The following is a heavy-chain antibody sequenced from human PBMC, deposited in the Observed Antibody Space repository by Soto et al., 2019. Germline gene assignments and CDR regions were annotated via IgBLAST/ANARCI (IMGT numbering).Heavy chain of an antibody. Sequence: EVQLLESGGGLVQPGGSLRLACAASGFTFSSYAMSWVRQAPGKGLEWVSSISGSGGNTYYADSVKGRFTISRDNSKKTLDRQMNSLRAEDTAFDYCAKDRGSGGAQARFDPWGQGTLVTVSS. CDR2: ISGSGGNT. V-gene: IGHV3-23*01. J-gene: IGHJ5*02. D-gene: IGHD2-15*01. CDR3: AKDRGSGGAQARFDP. CDR1: GFTFSSYA.